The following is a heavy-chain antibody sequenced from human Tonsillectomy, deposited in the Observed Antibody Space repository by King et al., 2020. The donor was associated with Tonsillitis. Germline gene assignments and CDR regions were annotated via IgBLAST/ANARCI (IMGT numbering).Heavy chain of an antibody. D-gene: IGHD2-2*01. CDR3: ATRYIVVVPAAIFRDL. CDR1: GGSISSYY. V-gene: IGHV4-4*07. Sequence: QLQESGPGLVKPSETLSLTCTVSGGSISSYYWSWIRQPAGKGLEWIGRIYTSGSTNYNPSLKSRVTMSVDTSKNQFSLKLSSVTAADTAGYYCATRYIVVVPAAIFRDLWGRGTLVTVSS. CDR2: IYTSGST. J-gene: IGHJ2*01.